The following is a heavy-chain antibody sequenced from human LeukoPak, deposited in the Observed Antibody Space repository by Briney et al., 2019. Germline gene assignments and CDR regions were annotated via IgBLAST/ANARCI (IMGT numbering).Heavy chain of an antibody. D-gene: IGHD3-3*01. Sequence: PSETLSLTCTVSGGSISGHCWSWIRQPPGKGLECIGHIYYSGSTNYNPSLKSRVTISVDTSKNQFSLKLSSVTAADTAVYYCARGYDFWSGYGAKGYGMDVWGQGTTVTVSS. CDR3: ARGYDFWSGYGAKGYGMDV. J-gene: IGHJ6*02. V-gene: IGHV4-59*11. CDR2: IYYSGST. CDR1: GGSISGHC.